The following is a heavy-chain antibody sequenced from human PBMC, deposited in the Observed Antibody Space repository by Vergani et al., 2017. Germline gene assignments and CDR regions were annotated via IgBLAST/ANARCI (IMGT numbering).Heavy chain of an antibody. D-gene: IGHD3-10*01. V-gene: IGHV5-51*01. CDR2: IYPGDSDT. CDR1: GYSFTSYW. CDR3: ARRGDYYGSGSYTPDY. J-gene: IGHJ4*02. Sequence: EVQLVQSGAEVKKPGESLKISCKGSGYSFTSYWIGWVRQMLGKGLEWMGIIYPGDSDTRYSPSFQGQVTISADKSISTAYLQWSSLKASDTARYYCARRGDYYGSGSYTPDYWGQGTLVTVSS.